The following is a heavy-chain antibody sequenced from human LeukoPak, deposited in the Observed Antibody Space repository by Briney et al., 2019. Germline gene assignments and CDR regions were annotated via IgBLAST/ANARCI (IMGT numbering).Heavy chain of an antibody. CDR3: VRLRDRSTGWPFDC. CDR2: IYYGGNT. V-gene: IGHV4-59*08. D-gene: IGHD6-19*01. CDR1: GDSVRSHF. Sequence: PSETLSLTCTVSGDSVRSHFWSWIRQPPGKGLEWIGFIYYGGNTNYNPSFKSRVTISLDTSQSQFSLRLSSVTAADTAVYYCVRLRDRSTGWPFDCWGQGTLVTVSS. J-gene: IGHJ4*02.